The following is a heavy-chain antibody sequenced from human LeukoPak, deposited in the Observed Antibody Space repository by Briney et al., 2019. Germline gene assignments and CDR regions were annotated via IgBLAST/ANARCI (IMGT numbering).Heavy chain of an antibody. CDR1: GGSISSYY. CDR2: IYYSGST. Sequence: PSETLSLTCTVSGGSISSYYWSWIRQPPGKGLEWIGYIYYSGSTNYNPSLKSQVTISVDTSKNQFSLKLSSVTAADTAVYYCARGPLGGGQQLAFDYWGQGTLVTVSS. V-gene: IGHV4-59*01. D-gene: IGHD6-13*01. CDR3: ARGPLGGGQQLAFDY. J-gene: IGHJ4*02.